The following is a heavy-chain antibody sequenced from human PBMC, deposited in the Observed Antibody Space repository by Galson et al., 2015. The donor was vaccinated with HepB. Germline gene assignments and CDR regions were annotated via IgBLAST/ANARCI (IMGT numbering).Heavy chain of an antibody. J-gene: IGHJ5*02. D-gene: IGHD3-3*01. CDR3: AKDAYDFWSGYYGGEGNWIDH. CDR2: LSHDGTNT. CDR1: GFTFSSYA. Sequence: SLRLSCAASGFTFSSYAMHWVRQAPGKGLEWVALLSHDGTNTFYADSVKGRFTISRDNSKNTLYLQMKSLRAEDTAMYYCAKDAYDFWSGYYGGEGNWIDHWGQGTLVTVSS. V-gene: IGHV3-30-3*01.